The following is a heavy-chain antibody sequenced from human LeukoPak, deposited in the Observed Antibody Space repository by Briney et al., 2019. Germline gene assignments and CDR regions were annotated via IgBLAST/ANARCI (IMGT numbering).Heavy chain of an antibody. CDR3: ASAAGPFDN. J-gene: IGHJ4*02. CDR2: IWFDGSIK. D-gene: IGHD6-25*01. Sequence: GSSLRLSCAASGFIFNTYGMHWVRQAPGKGLEWVAVIWFDGSIKYYADSVKGRFTISRDNSKNTLYLQMNSLRAEDTALYYCASAAGPFDNWGQGTLVSVSS. V-gene: IGHV3-33*01. CDR1: GFIFNTYG.